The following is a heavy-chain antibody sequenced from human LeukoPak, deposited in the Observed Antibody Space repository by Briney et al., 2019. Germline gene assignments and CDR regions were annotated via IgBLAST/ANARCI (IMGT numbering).Heavy chain of an antibody. CDR1: GFAFSSYA. CDR2: ISYDGIIE. CDR3: ARDPMSSGYYPNFDY. V-gene: IGHV3-30*04. Sequence: GGSLRLSCAASGFAFSSYAMHWVRQAPGKGLEWVAIISYDGIIEDYSDSVKGRFSISRDNFKNTLFLQMNSLRAEDTAVYYCARDPMSSGYYPNFDYWGQGTLVTVSS. D-gene: IGHD3-22*01. J-gene: IGHJ4*02.